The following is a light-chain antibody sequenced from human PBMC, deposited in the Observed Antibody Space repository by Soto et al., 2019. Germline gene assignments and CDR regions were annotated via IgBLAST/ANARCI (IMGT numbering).Light chain of an antibody. CDR2: DVS. Sequence: IVLTQSPSTLSLTPGERATLSCRASQSVSNYLAWYQQKPGQAPRLLIYDVSDSAIGIPARFSGRGSGTALTLTIRRPEPVDFAVYYCQQRSSWRTFGQGTKVEIK. J-gene: IGKJ1*01. CDR1: QSVSNY. V-gene: IGKV3-11*01. CDR3: QQRSSWRT.